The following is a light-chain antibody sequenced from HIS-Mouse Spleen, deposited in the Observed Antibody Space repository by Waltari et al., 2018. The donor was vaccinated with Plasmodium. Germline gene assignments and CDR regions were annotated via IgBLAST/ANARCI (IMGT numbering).Light chain of an antibody. J-gene: IGKJ3*01. Sequence: DIQMTQSPSSLPASLADGVTITCHASHDSSNYLKSYQQKPRKAPKLLIYDASNLETGVPSRFSGSGSGTDFTFTISSLQPEDIATYYCQQYDNLPPLFTFGPGTKVDIK. CDR3: QQYDNLPPLFT. CDR2: DAS. CDR1: HDSSNY. V-gene: IGKV1-33*01.